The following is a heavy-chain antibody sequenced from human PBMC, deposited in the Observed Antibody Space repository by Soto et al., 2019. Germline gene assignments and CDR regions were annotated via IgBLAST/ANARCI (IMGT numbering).Heavy chain of an antibody. CDR1: GGYIISGSW. J-gene: IGHJ5*02. CDR3: ARLGAYYQSLDP. V-gene: IGHV4-4*02. Sequence: SETQSLTCTVSGGYIISGSWWSWVSQPPGKGLEWIGEIYHSGSTNYNPSLKSRVTISVDKSKNQFSLKLSSVTASDTAVYFCARLGAYYQSLDPWGQGTVVTSPQ. CDR2: IYHSGST. D-gene: IGHD2-21*01.